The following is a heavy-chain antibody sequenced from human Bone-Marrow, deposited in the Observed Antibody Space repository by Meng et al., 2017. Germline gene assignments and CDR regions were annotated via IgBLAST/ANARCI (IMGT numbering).Heavy chain of an antibody. D-gene: IGHD5-18*01. Sequence: ASVKVSCKASGYTFTGYYMHWVRQAPGQGLEWMGWINPNSGGTNYAQKFQGRVTMTRDTSISTAYMELSRLRSDDTAVYYCARENVDTAMAYAFDIWGQGTMVTVSS. J-gene: IGHJ3*02. CDR1: GYTFTGYY. V-gene: IGHV1-2*02. CDR2: INPNSGGT. CDR3: ARENVDTAMAYAFDI.